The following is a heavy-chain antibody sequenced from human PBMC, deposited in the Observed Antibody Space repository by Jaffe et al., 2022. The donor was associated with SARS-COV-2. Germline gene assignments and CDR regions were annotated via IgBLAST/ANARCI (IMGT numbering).Heavy chain of an antibody. V-gene: IGHV3-30-3*01. CDR3: ARAPGIAAAGDAFDI. CDR2: ISYDGSNK. Sequence: QVQLVESGGGVVQPGRSLRLSCAASGFTFSSYAMHWVRQAPGKGLEWVAVISYDGSNKYYADSVKGRFTISRDNSKNTLYLQMNSLRAEDTAVYYCARAPGIAAAGDAFDIWGQGTMVTVSS. D-gene: IGHD6-13*01. CDR1: GFTFSSYA. J-gene: IGHJ3*02.